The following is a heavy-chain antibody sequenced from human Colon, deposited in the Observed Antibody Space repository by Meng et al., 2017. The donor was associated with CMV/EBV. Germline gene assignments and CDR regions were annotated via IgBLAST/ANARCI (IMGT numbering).Heavy chain of an antibody. CDR2: ISWDGNSA. J-gene: IGHJ5*01. D-gene: IGHD3-22*01. Sequence: GGSLRLSCVGSGFTFSDYTIHWARQPPGKGLEWVSLISWDGNSAYYVDSVKGRFSVSRDNSENSVYLQMDSLRAEDTAFYYCAKDRTPAELFDSSGYCSDSWGQGTLVTVSS. CDR3: AKDRTPAELFDSSGYCSDS. V-gene: IGHV3-43*01. CDR1: GFTFSDYT.